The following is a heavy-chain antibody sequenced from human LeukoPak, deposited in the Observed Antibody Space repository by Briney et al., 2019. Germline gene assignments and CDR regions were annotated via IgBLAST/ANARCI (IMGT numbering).Heavy chain of an antibody. Sequence: ASVKVSCKASGYTFTGYYMHWVRQAPGQGLEWMGWINPNSGGTNYAQKFQGRVTITADKSTSTAYMELSSLRSEDTAVYYCARDEGGSRNWFDPWGQGTLVTVSS. V-gene: IGHV1-2*02. CDR2: INPNSGGT. CDR1: GYTFTGYY. D-gene: IGHD1-26*01. CDR3: ARDEGGSRNWFDP. J-gene: IGHJ5*02.